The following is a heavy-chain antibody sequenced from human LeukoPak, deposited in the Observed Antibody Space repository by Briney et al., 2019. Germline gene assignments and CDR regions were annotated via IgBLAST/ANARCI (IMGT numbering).Heavy chain of an antibody. J-gene: IGHJ4*02. D-gene: IGHD3-22*01. CDR3: ASFRRYYYDSSGFIPT. CDR2: IYFSGST. CDR1: GGSISSSSYY. Sequence: SETLSLTCTVSGGSISSSSYYWGWIRQPPGKGLVWVGSIYFSGSTYSKPSLRSEVTISVDTTKTPFFLMLSSVSDAAAAVYCCASFRRYYYDSSGFIPTWGQGTLVTVSS. V-gene: IGHV4-39*01.